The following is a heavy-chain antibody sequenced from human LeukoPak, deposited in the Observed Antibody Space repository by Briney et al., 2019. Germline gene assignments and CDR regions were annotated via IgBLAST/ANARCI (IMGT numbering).Heavy chain of an antibody. Sequence: PGRSLRLSCAASGFTFSSYGMHWVRQAPGKGLEWVAVISYDGSNKYYADSVKGRFTISRDNSKNTQYLQMNSLRVEDTAVYYCARDENYYGSGTYSFDYWGQGTLVTVSS. J-gene: IGHJ4*02. V-gene: IGHV3-30*03. CDR3: ARDENYYGSGTYSFDY. CDR1: GFTFSSYG. CDR2: ISYDGSNK. D-gene: IGHD3-10*01.